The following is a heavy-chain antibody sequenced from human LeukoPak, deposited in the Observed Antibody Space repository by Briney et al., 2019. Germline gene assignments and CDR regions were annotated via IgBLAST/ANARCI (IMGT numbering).Heavy chain of an antibody. Sequence: GGSLRLSCAASGFTFSSYSMNWVRQAPGKGLEWVSSISSSSSYIYYADSVEGRFTISRDNAKNSLYLQMNSLRAEDTAVYYCAREGEPYDFWSGYSLDYWGQGTLVTVSS. V-gene: IGHV3-21*01. CDR3: AREGEPYDFWSGYSLDY. D-gene: IGHD3-3*01. CDR2: ISSSSSYI. CDR1: GFTFSSYS. J-gene: IGHJ4*02.